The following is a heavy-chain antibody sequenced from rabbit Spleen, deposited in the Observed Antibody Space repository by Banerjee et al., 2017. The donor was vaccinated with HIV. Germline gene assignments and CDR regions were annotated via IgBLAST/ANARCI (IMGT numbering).Heavy chain of an antibody. Sequence: QEQLVESGGDLVKPEGSLTLTCTASGFSFSYRYWICWVRQAPGKGLEWIACIYVGRGGGTKYASWAKGRFTISKTSSTTVTLQMTSLTVADTATYFCARAGEGGDGYLNLWGPGTLVTVS. CDR1: GFSFSYRYW. D-gene: IGHD5-1*01. J-gene: IGHJ4*01. V-gene: IGHV1S45*01. CDR2: IYVGRGGGT. CDR3: ARAGEGGDGYLNL.